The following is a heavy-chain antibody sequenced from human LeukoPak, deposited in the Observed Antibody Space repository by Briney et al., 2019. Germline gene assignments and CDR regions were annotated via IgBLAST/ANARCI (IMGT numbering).Heavy chain of an antibody. Sequence: ASVKVSCKASGGAFSSYAISWVRQAPGQGLEWMGGIIPIFGTANYAQKFQGRVTITADESTSTAYMELSSLRSEDTAVYYCARVSGRTGDFDYWGQGTLVTVSS. CDR3: ARVSGRTGDFDY. J-gene: IGHJ4*02. D-gene: IGHD6-19*01. CDR1: GGAFSSYA. V-gene: IGHV1-69*13. CDR2: IIPIFGTA.